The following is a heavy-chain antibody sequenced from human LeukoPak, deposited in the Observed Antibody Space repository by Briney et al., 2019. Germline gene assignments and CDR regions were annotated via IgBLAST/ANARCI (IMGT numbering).Heavy chain of an antibody. CDR2: IIPIFGTA. CDR3: ARAHRYDFWSGYYLLGKFDY. D-gene: IGHD3-3*01. V-gene: IGHV1-69*01. J-gene: IGHJ4*02. CDR1: GGTFSSYA. Sequence: GASVKGSCKASGGTFSSYAISWVRQAPGQGLELMGGIIPIFGTANYAQKVQGRVTITADESTSTAYMELSSLRSEDTADYYCARAHRYDFWSGYYLLGKFDYWGQGTLVTVSS.